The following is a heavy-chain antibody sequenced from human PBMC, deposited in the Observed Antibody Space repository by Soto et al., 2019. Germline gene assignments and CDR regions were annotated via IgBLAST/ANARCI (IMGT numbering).Heavy chain of an antibody. CDR1: GFTVSSNY. J-gene: IGHJ4*02. Sequence: EVQLVESGGGLVQPGGSLRLSCAASGFTVSSNYMSWVRQAPGKGLEWVSVNSGGRAYYADSVNGRFTISRDNSKNTLYLQMNSLRAEDTAVYYCARHGYSYGGGYFDYWGQGTLVTVSS. V-gene: IGHV3-66*04. CDR2: NSGGRA. D-gene: IGHD5-18*01. CDR3: ARHGYSYGGGYFDY.